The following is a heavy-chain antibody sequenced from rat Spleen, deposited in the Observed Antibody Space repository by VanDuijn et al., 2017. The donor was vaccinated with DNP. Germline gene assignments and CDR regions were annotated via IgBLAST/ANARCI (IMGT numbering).Heavy chain of an antibody. Sequence: EVLLVESDGGLVQPGRSLKLSCAVSGFTFSDYYMAWVRQAPAKGLEWVATISYNGGTPYYRDSVKGRFTISRDNAQSTLFLQMDSLRSEDTATYYCTRRAGLSYYFDYWGQGVMVTVSS. CDR1: GFTFSDYY. J-gene: IGHJ2*01. V-gene: IGHV5-7*01. CDR3: TRRAGLSYYFDY. CDR2: ISYNGGTP. D-gene: IGHD1-1*01.